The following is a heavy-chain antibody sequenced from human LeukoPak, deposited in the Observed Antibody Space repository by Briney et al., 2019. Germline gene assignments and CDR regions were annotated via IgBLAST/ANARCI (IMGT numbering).Heavy chain of an antibody. CDR2: ISPDGSSA. J-gene: IGHJ4*02. V-gene: IGHV3-74*03. CDR3: ARVSFCPRCHFDY. CDR1: GFSFSSYW. Sequence: GGSLRLSCAASGFSFSSYWMHWVRQAPGKGLVWVARISPDGSSALSADSVRGRFTISRDNDDNKLYLKLNSLRAEDTAVYYCARVSFCPRCHFDYWGQGTLVTVSS. D-gene: IGHD2/OR15-2a*01.